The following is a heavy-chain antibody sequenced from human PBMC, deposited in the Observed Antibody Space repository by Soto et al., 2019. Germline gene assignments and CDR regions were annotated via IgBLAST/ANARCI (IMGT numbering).Heavy chain of an antibody. CDR2: ISWNSGTI. CDR3: AKDSSGWYGPFEY. D-gene: IGHD6-19*01. J-gene: IGHJ4*02. V-gene: IGHV3-9*01. Sequence: EVQLVESGGGSAQPGRSLRLSCAASGFTFDDYAMHWVRQAPGKGLEWVSGISWNSGTIEYADSVKGRFTISRDNAKKSLYLQMNSLKPEDTALYYCAKDSSGWYGPFEYWGQGTLVTVSS. CDR1: GFTFDDYA.